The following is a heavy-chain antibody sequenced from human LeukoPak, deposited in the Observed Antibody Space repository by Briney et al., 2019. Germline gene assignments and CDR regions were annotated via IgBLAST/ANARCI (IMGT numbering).Heavy chain of an antibody. CDR1: GFTFSSYS. CDR2: IYSGGST. D-gene: IGHD3-16*02. J-gene: IGHJ4*02. CDR3: ARDRSHRY. Sequence: PGGSLRLSCAASGFTFSSYSMNWVRQAPGKGLEWVSVIYSGGSTYYADSVKGRFTISRDNSKNTLYLQMNSLRAEDTAVYYCARDRSHRYWGQGTLVTVSS. V-gene: IGHV3-66*01.